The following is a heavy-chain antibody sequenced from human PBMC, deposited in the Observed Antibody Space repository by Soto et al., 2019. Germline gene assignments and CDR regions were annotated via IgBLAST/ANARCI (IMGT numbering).Heavy chain of an antibody. CDR1: GGSVTSHH. D-gene: IGHD3-16*01. CDR2: TSYTGNT. J-gene: IGHJ6*02. V-gene: IGHV4-59*02. Sequence: SETLSLTCFVSGGSVTSHHWSWIRQFPGQGLEWIAYTSYTGNTNYNPSLQSRVTISLDTSQNQFSLQLTSVTAADTAVYYCARAPPGPAPRWGVWGHGTTVTVSS. CDR3: ARAPPGPAPRWGV.